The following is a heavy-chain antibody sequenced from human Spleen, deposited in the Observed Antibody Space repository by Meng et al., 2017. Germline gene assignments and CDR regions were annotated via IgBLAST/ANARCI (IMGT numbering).Heavy chain of an antibody. CDR3: ARGPTTMAHDFDY. D-gene: IGHD4-11*01. CDR2: INHSGST. CDR1: GGSFSDYY. J-gene: IGHJ4*02. V-gene: IGHV4-34*01. Sequence: LPQGGAGRLKPSETLSLTCVVSGGSFSDYYWSWIRQPPGKGLEWIGEINHSGSTNYNPSLESRATISVDTSQNNLSLKLSSVTAADSAVYYCARGPTTMAHDFDYWGQGTLVTVSS.